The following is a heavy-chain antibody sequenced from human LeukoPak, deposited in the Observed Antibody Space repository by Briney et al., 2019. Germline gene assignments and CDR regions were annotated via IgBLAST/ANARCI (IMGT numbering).Heavy chain of an antibody. V-gene: IGHV1-18*01. D-gene: IGHD4-17*01. CDR3: ARDGELGDYTYSGGGNNWFDP. J-gene: IGHJ5*02. Sequence: ASVKVSCKASDYTFTSSGISWVRQAPGQGLEWMGWINTYNGNTNHAQKVQGRVTMTTDTSTSTAYMELRSLRSDDPAVCYCARDGELGDYTYSGGGNNWFDPWGQGTLVTVSS. CDR1: DYTFTSSG. CDR2: INTYNGNT.